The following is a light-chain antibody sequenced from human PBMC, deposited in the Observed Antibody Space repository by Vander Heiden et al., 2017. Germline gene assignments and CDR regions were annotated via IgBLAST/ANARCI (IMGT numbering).Light chain of an antibody. Sequence: IVLTQSPATLSLSPPEIAALSCVPCQSVSSYLDWYQQKPGQAPRLLIYDASNRATGIPARFSGSGSGTDFTLTISSLEPEDFAVYYCQQRSNWPITFGQGTRLEIK. CDR2: DAS. CDR3: QQRSNWPIT. CDR1: QSVSSY. V-gene: IGKV3-11*01. J-gene: IGKJ5*01.